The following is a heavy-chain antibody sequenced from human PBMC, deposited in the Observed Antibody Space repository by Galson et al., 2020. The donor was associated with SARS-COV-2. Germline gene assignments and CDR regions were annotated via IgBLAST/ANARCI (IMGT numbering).Heavy chain of an antibody. J-gene: IGHJ5*02. D-gene: IGHD3-22*01. Sequence: SQTLSLTCTVSGGPISSYYWSWIRQPPGKGLEWIGYIYYSGSTNYNPSLKSRVTISVDTSKNQFSLKLSSVTAADTAVYYCARHVRIWYLYDSSLNWFDPWGQGTLVTVSS. CDR3: ARHVRIWYLYDSSLNWFDP. CDR2: IYYSGST. CDR1: GGPISSYY. V-gene: IGHV4-59*08.